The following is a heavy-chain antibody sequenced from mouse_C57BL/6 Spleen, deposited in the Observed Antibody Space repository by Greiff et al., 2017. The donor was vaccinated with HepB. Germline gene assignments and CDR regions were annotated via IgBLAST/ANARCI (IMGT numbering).Heavy chain of an antibody. CDR3: ARGLTGTKAY. D-gene: IGHD4-1*01. V-gene: IGHV1-50*01. J-gene: IGHJ3*01. Sequence: QVQLQQPGAELVKPGASVKLSCKASGYTFPSYWMQWVKQRPGQGLEWIGEIDPSGSYTNYNQKFKGKATLTVDTSSSTAYMQLSSLTSEDSAVYYCARGLTGTKAYWGQGTLVTVSA. CDR1: GYTFPSYW. CDR2: IDPSGSYT.